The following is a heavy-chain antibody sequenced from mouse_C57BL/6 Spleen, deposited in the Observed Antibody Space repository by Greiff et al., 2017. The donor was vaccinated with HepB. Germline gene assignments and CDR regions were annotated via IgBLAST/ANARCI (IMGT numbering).Heavy chain of an antibody. Sequence: EVQGVESGPELVKPGASVKIPCKASGYTFTDYNMDWVKQSHGKSLEWIGDINPNNGGTIYNQKFKGKATLTVDKSSSTAYMELRSLTSEDTAVYYCARMGAGKGYFDVWGTGTTVTVSS. J-gene: IGHJ1*03. V-gene: IGHV1-18*01. CDR2: INPNNGGT. D-gene: IGHD3-3*01. CDR1: GYTFTDYN. CDR3: ARMGAGKGYFDV.